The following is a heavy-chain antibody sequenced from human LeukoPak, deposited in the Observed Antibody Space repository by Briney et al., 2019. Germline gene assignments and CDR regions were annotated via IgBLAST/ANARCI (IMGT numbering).Heavy chain of an antibody. V-gene: IGHV1-2*02. J-gene: IGHJ4*02. CDR3: ARIGDTYGYFY. CDR2: INPNSGGT. D-gene: IGHD5-18*01. Sequence: ASVKVSCKASGYTFTGYFMHWVRQAPGQGLEWMGWINPNSGGTNYAQKFHGRVTMTRDTSISTAYMDLSSLKSDDTAVYYCARIGDTYGYFYWGQGTLVTVSS. CDR1: GYTFTGYF.